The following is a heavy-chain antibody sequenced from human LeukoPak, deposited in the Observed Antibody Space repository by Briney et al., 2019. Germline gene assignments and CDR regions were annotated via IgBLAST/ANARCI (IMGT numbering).Heavy chain of an antibody. J-gene: IGHJ4*02. CDR2: ISSNGGST. CDR3: ARTPLAVPGNHFDR. Sequence: PGGSLRLSCSASGFTFSSYAMDWVRQAPGKGLEYVSTISSNGGSTYYADSVKGRFTISRDDSKNTLHLRMSSLRAEDTAVYYCARTPLAVPGNHFDRWGQGTLVIVSS. CDR1: GFTFSSYA. D-gene: IGHD6-19*01. V-gene: IGHV3-64D*06.